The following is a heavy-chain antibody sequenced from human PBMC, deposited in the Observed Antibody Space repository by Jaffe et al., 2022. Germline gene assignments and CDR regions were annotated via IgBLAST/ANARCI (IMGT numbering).Heavy chain of an antibody. CDR3: ARHYGDYPWGGDY. CDR1: GGSISSSSYY. J-gene: IGHJ4*02. D-gene: IGHD4-17*01. Sequence: QLQLQESGPGLVKPSETLSLTCTVSGGSISSSSYYWGWIRQPPGKGLEWIGSIYYSGSTYYNPSLKSRVTISVDTSKNQFSLKLSSVTAADTAVYYCARHYGDYPWGGDYWGQGTLVTVSS. CDR2: IYYSGST. V-gene: IGHV4-39*01.